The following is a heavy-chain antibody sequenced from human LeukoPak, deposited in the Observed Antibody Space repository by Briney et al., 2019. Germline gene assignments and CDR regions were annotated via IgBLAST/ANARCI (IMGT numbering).Heavy chain of an antibody. D-gene: IGHD4-17*01. CDR3: ASGARVTYLDMYYFDY. Sequence: GASVKVSCKASGYTFTGYYMHWVRQAPGQGLEWMGWINPNSGGTNYAQKFQGRVTMTRDTSISTAYMELSRLRSDDTAVYYCASGARVTYLDMYYFDYWGQGTLVTVSS. V-gene: IGHV1-2*02. CDR2: INPNSGGT. CDR1: GYTFTGYY. J-gene: IGHJ4*02.